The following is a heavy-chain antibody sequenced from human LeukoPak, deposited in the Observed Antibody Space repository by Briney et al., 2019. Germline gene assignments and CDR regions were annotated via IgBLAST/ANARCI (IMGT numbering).Heavy chain of an antibody. CDR1: GYTFTSYG. V-gene: IGHV1-18*01. J-gene: IGHJ6*03. Sequence: ASVKVSCKASGYTFTSYGISWVRQAPGQGLEWMGWISAYNGNTNYAQKLQGRVTMTTDTSTSTAYMELRSLRCDDTAVYYCATHSSSFYYYYYMDVWGKGTTVTVSS. CDR3: ATHSSSFYYYYYMDV. D-gene: IGHD6-6*01. CDR2: ISAYNGNT.